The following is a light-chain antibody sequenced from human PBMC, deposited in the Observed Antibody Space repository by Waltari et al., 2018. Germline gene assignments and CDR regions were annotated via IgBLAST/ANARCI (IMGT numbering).Light chain of an antibody. CDR2: TVA. CDR1: QSLVHSDGNTY. Sequence: EVVMTKSPLSLPVTLGQPASISCRSSQSLVHSDGNTYLNWFQQRPGQPPRRLIYTVANRDSGVPDRFSGSGSGTDFTLKISRVEAEDVGVYYCMQGTHWPPTWTFGQGTKVEIK. J-gene: IGKJ1*01. V-gene: IGKV2-30*02. CDR3: MQGTHWPPTWT.